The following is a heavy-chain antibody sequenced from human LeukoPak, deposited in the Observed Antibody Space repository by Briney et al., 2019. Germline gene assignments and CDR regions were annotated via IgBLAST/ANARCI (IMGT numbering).Heavy chain of an antibody. CDR2: ISYDGSNK. D-gene: IGHD6-19*01. CDR1: GFTFSSYG. J-gene: IGHJ4*02. Sequence: GGSLRLSCAASGFTFSSYGMHWVRQAPGKGLEWVAVISYDGSNKYYADSVKGRFTISRDNSKNTLYLQMNSLRAEDTAVYYCAGPVARSEYWGQGTLVTVSS. CDR3: AGPVARSEY. V-gene: IGHV3-30*03.